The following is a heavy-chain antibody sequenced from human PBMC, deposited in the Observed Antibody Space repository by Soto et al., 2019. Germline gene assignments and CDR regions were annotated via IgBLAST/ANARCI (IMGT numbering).Heavy chain of an antibody. CDR3: AIHYVWASYN. CDR1: GFTFSDYY. V-gene: IGHV3-11*01. D-gene: IGHD3-16*01. Sequence: QVQLVESGGDLVKPGGSLRLSCAVSGFTFSDYYMTWIRQAPGKGLEWVSYISSGGGTISYADSVKGRFTISRDNAKNSLYLQINFLRAEDTAVYYCAIHYVWASYNWGQGTLVTVTS. J-gene: IGHJ4*02. CDR2: ISSGGGTI.